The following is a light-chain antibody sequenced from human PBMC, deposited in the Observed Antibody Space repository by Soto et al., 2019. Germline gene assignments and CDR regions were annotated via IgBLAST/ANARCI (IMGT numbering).Light chain of an antibody. J-gene: IGLJ3*02. CDR2: DNK. CDR3: GTWDSSLSVGV. CDR1: SSNIGNNY. Sequence: QSVLTQPPSVSAAPGQKVTISCSGSSSNIGNNYDSWYQQLPGTAPKLVIYDNKNRHSSIPDRFSGSTSGTSSTLGITGLQTGDEADYYCGTWDSSLSVGVFGGGTKLTVL. V-gene: IGLV1-51*01.